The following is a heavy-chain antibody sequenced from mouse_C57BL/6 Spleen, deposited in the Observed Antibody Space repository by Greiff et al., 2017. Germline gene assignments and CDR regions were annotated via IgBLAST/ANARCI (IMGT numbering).Heavy chain of an antibody. CDR2: IDPSDSYT. CDR3: ATRDY. CDR1: GYTFTSYW. Sequence: QVQLQQPGAELVKPGASVKLSCKSSGYTFTSYWMPWLQQRPGPGLEWLGEIDPSDSYTNYNQKFKGKATLTVDTSSSTAYMQLSSLTSEDSAVYYCATRDYWGQGTTLTVSS. V-gene: IGHV1-50*01. J-gene: IGHJ2*01.